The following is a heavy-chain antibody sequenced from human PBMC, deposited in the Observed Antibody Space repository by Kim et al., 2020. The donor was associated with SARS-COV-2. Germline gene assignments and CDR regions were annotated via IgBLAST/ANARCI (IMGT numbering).Heavy chain of an antibody. V-gene: IGHV4-34*01. CDR2: VTHGGST. Sequence: SETLSLTCAVSGGSLIGYYSMWIRQSPGKGLEWIGEVTHGGSTNYRPSLKDRVIISADMSKRQLSLKLASVTAADTAGYFCARAIDSCGYDYWGQGTPVTVSS. D-gene: IGHD3-22*01. CDR3: ARAIDSCGYDY. CDR1: GGSLIGYY. J-gene: IGHJ4*02.